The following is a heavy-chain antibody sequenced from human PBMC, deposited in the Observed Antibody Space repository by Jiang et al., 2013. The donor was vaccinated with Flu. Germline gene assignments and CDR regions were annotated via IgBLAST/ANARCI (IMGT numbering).Heavy chain of an antibody. CDR1: GFTFSKFG. J-gene: IGHJ4*02. D-gene: IGHD3-3*01. V-gene: IGHV3-30*03. CDR2: VAFDGSDG. CDR3: ASPPSDFWNSYFTPGDIGFDH. Sequence: VQLVESGGGVVQPGRSLRLSCAGSGFTFSKFGIHWVRQAPGKGLEWVAVVAFDGSDGYYADSVRGRFTISRDNSKNTVYLQMNSLRADDTAVYYCASPPSDFWNSYFTPGDIGFDHWGQGTLVTVSS.